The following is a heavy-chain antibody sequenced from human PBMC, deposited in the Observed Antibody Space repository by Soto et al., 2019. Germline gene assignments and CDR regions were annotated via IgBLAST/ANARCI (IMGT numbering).Heavy chain of an antibody. Sequence: TLXLTCSFSDGSMSSYYWSWLRQSPGKGLEWLGYIYHRGRTNYNPSVKSRVTMSVDTSKNQFSLHLYSVTAADTAVYYCAREASEYSSTWYDYWGQGILVTVSS. V-gene: IGHV4-59*01. D-gene: IGHD6-13*01. J-gene: IGHJ4*02. CDR2: IYHRGRT. CDR3: AREASEYSSTWYDY. CDR1: DGSMSSYY.